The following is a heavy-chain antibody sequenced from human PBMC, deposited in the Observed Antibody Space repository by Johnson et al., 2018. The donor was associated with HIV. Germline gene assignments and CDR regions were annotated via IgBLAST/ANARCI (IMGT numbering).Heavy chain of an antibody. J-gene: IGHJ3*02. CDR1: GFTFSSYG. V-gene: IGHV3-30*03. D-gene: IGHD3-16*02. CDR2: ISYDGSNK. Sequence: QMLLVESGGGVVQPGRSLRLSCAASGFTFSSYGMHWVRQAPGKGLDWVAVISYDGSNKYYADSVKGRFTISRDNSKNTLYLQMNSLRAEDTAVYYCARDRVITFGGVIGRGAFDIWGQGTMVTVSS. CDR3: ARDRVITFGGVIGRGAFDI.